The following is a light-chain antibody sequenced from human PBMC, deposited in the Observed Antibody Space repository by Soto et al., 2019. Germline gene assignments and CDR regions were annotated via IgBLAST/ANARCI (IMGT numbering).Light chain of an antibody. J-gene: IGKJ5*01. V-gene: IGKV3D-20*02. CDR2: DAS. CDR1: QSISSSY. CDR3: QQRNDWPLT. Sequence: EIVLTQSPGTLSLSPGARATLSCRASQSISSSYFAWYQQKPGQAPRLLIYDASYRATGIPARFSGSGSGTDFTLTISSLEHEDFAVYYCQQRNDWPLTFGQGTRLEN.